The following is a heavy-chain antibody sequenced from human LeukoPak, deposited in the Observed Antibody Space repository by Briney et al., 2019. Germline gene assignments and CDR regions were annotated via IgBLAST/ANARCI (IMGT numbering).Heavy chain of an antibody. CDR3: ARGAIIYYYDSSGLDY. D-gene: IGHD3-22*01. V-gene: IGHV4-34*01. CDR1: GGSFSGYY. J-gene: IGHJ4*02. Sequence: PSETLSLTCAVYGGSFSGYYWSWIRQPPGKGLEWIGEINHSGSTNYNPSLKSRVTISVDTSKNQFSLKLSSVTAADTAVYYCARGAIIYYYDSSGLDYWGQGTLVTVSS. CDR2: INHSGST.